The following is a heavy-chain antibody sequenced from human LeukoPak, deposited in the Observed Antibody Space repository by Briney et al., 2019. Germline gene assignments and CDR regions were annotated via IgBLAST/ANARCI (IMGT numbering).Heavy chain of an antibody. CDR2: ISGSNGNT. Sequence: ASVKVSCKGFEYTFTNYGGSWVRQARGQGLEWIGWISGSNGNTNYAQKFQGRVTMTTDTSTRTAYMELRSLRSDDTALYYCARDRDVVVIAAPGYWGQGTLVTVSS. D-gene: IGHD2-15*01. CDR3: ARDRDVVVIAAPGY. CDR1: EYTFTNYG. V-gene: IGHV1-18*01. J-gene: IGHJ4*02.